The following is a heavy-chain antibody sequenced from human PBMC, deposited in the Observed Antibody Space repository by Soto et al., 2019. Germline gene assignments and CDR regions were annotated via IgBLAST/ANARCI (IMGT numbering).Heavy chain of an antibody. Sequence: SETLSLTCVVSGTSVSSTYWWTWVRQAPGKGLEWLGEMYHTGTANYNPSLKNRATISVDKSNNQFSLKLTSMTAADTAVYYCATLPPRIVVVLSPFPSWGQGTPVTVS. CDR3: ATLPPRIVVVLSPFPS. V-gene: IGHV4-4*02. CDR1: GTSVSSTYW. D-gene: IGHD2-15*01. CDR2: MYHTGTA. J-gene: IGHJ5*02.